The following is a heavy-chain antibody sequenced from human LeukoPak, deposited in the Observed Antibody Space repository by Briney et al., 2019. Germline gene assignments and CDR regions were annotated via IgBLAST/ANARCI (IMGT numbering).Heavy chain of an antibody. CDR3: AKDRGSSSGWFP. CDR1: GFTFSSYA. J-gene: IGHJ5*02. D-gene: IGHD6-19*01. V-gene: IGHV3-23*01. CDR2: ISGSGGTT. Sequence: GGSLRLSCAASGFTFSSYAMSWVRQAPGKGLEWVSAISGSGGTTYYAGSVRGRFTISRDNSKNTLYLQMNSLRAEDTAVYYCAKDRGSSSGWFPWGQGTLVTVSS.